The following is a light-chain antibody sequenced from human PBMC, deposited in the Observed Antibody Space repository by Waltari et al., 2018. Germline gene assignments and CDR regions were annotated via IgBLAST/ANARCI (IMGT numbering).Light chain of an antibody. CDR2: KTS. CDR1: QSINTW. J-gene: IGKJ2*01. CDR3: QQYNSYSNT. V-gene: IGKV1-5*03. Sequence: DIQMTQFPSTLSASVGERVTITCRARQSINTWLAWYQQKPGKAPNLLIYKTSTLESGVPSRFTGSGSGTEFTLTIDSLQPDDFATYYCQQYNSYSNTFGQGTKVEIK.